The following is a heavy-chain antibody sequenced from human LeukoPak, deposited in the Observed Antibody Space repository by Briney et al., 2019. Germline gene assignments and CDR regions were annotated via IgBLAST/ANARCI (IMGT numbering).Heavy chain of an antibody. CDR1: GGSINSYH. CDR3: ARHDWSYPYFDY. V-gene: IGHV4-59*01. D-gene: IGHD1-7*01. Sequence: PSETLSLTCTVSGGSINSYHWSWIRQPPGKGLEWIGYISYSGSTNYNPSLKSRVTTSVNTSKNEFSLKLSSVTAADTAVYYCARHDWSYPYFDYWGQGILVTVSS. J-gene: IGHJ4*02. CDR2: ISYSGST.